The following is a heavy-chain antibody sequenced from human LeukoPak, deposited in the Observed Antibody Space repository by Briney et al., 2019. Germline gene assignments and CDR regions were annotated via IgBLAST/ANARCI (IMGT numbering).Heavy chain of an antibody. CDR3: AKVGDYYDSSGYYKPRAAPNPFDY. V-gene: IGHV3-23*01. J-gene: IGHJ4*02. Sequence: GGSLRLSCGASGFTFSSYALSWVGQAPGKGREWVSAISGSGGSTYYADSVKGRVTISRDNFKNTLYLHINSLRAEATDVYYCAKVGDYYDSSGYYKPRAAPNPFDYWGQGTLVTVSS. CDR1: GFTFSSYA. D-gene: IGHD3-22*01. CDR2: ISGSGGST.